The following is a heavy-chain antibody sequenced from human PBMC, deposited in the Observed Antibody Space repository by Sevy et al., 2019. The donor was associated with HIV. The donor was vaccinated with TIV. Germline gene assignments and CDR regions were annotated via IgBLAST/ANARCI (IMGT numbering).Heavy chain of an antibody. D-gene: IGHD3-16*01. Sequence: SETLSLTCTASGGSLVSPTFYWGWVRQPPGERLEWIAAMHYGGNTYYNPSLKDRLAMSIDTSKNQFSLNLTSVTAADAAVYHCVRDHHLRGRHWFDSWAREPWSPSPQ. V-gene: IGHV4-39*02. CDR3: VRDHHLRGRHWFDS. J-gene: IGHJ5*01. CDR1: GGSLVSPTFY. CDR2: MHYGGNT.